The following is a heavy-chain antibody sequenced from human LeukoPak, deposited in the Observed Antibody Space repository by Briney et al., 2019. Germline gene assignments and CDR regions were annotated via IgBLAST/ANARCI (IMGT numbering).Heavy chain of an antibody. Sequence: SQTLSLTCTVSGGSISSGDYYWSWIRQPPGKGLEWIGYIYYSGSTYYNPSLKSRVTISVDTSKNQFSLKLSSVTAADTAVYYCARDPGSGTWGFDYWGQGTLVTVSS. CDR3: ARDPGSGTWGFDY. CDR1: GGSISSGDYY. D-gene: IGHD3-10*01. V-gene: IGHV4-30-4*01. CDR2: IYYSGST. J-gene: IGHJ4*02.